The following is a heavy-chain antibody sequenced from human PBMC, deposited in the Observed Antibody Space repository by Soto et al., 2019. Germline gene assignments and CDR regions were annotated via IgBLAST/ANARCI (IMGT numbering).Heavy chain of an antibody. V-gene: IGHV1-8*01. Sequence: GASVKVSCKASGYTFTSYDINWVRQATGQGFEYLGWMNPNSGNTGYVKKFQGRVTMTRDTSMSTAYMELSSLRSDDTAVYYCARDSGLNYDFWSGYYGRTSSSGYYYGMDVWGQGTTVTVSS. CDR3: ARDSGLNYDFWSGYYGRTSSSGYYYGMDV. J-gene: IGHJ6*02. CDR2: MNPNSGNT. CDR1: GYTFTSYD. D-gene: IGHD3-3*01.